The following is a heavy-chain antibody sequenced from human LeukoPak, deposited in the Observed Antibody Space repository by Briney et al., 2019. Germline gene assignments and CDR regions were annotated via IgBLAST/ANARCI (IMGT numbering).Heavy chain of an antibody. J-gene: IGHJ6*02. CDR1: GFTFSSYA. D-gene: IGHD3-22*01. Sequence: GGSLRLSCAASGFTFSSYAMSWVRQAPGKGLEWVSAISGSGGSTYYADSVKGRFTISRDNSKNTLYLQMNSLRAEDTAVYYCARDRYYYDSSGYFGPLNYYYYYGMDVWGQGTTVTVSS. V-gene: IGHV3-23*01. CDR2: ISGSGGST. CDR3: ARDRYYYDSSGYFGPLNYYYYYGMDV.